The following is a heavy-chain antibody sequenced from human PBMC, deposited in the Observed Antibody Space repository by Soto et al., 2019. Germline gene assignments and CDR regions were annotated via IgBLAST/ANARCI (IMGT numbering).Heavy chain of an antibody. CDR3: AKAVLQWQKVEWFDH. D-gene: IGHD4-4*01. V-gene: IGHV3-66*01. Sequence: KLVESGGGLVQPGGSLRFSCAASGFFVSSKYMSWVRRVPGKGLEWVSVLYGRGDTYYADSVRGRFTISRDSSKNTLYLQMNRLRVDDTGVYYCAKAVLQWQKVEWFDHWGQGALVSVSS. CDR2: LYGRGDT. CDR1: GFFVSSKY. J-gene: IGHJ5*02.